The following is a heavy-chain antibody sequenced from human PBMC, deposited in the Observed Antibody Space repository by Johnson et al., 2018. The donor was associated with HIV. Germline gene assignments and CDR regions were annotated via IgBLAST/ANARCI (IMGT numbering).Heavy chain of an antibody. J-gene: IGHJ3*01. D-gene: IGHD3-22*01. Sequence: VQLVESGGGLVQPGGSLRLSCAASGFTFSSYAMHWVRQAPGKGLDYVSSISSNGGRTYYANAVKGRLTISRDNAKNSLYLQMNSLRTEDTALYYCAKGLGRITMIVVAWGQGTMVTVSS. CDR3: AKGLGRITMIVVA. V-gene: IGHV3-64*01. CDR2: ISSNGGRT. CDR1: GFTFSSYA.